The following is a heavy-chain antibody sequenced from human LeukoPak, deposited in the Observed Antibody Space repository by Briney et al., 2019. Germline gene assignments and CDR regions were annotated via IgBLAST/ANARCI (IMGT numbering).Heavy chain of an antibody. CDR1: GFTFSSYD. J-gene: IGHJ4*02. V-gene: IGHV3-23*01. Sequence: PGGSLRLSCAASGFTFSSYDTSGVRQAPGKGLEWVSAISGSGGSTYYADSVKGWFTISRDNSKNTLYLQMNSLRAEDTAVYYCAKSGPLLVPIDWGQGTLVTVSS. CDR3: AKSGPLLVPID. D-gene: IGHD5-12*01. CDR2: ISGSGGST.